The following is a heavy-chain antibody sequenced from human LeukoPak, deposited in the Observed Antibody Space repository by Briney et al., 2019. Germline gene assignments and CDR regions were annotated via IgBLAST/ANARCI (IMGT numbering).Heavy chain of an antibody. J-gene: IGHJ6*03. CDR2: IKHSGST. D-gene: IGHD3-9*01. CDR3: ARGARTPKPIPENYDILTGSHYYYYYMDV. CDR1: GGSFSGYY. V-gene: IGHV4-34*01. Sequence: PSETLSLTCAVYGGSFSGYYWSWIRQPPGKGLEWIGEIKHSGSTNYNPSLKSRVTISVDTSKNQFSLKLSSVTAADTAVYYCARGARTPKPIPENYDILTGSHYYYYYMDVWGKGTTVTASS.